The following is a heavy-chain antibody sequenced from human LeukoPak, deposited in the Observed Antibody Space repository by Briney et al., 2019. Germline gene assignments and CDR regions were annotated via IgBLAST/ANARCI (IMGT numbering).Heavy chain of an antibody. D-gene: IGHD6-13*01. Sequence: SETLSLTCSVSGGSISSYYWSWIRQPPGKGLQWIGYIYYSGNTNYNPSLKSRVTISLDTSKNQFSLKLSSVTAADTAVYYCVRGSAAARYWGQGTLVTVSS. CDR1: GGSISSYY. J-gene: IGHJ4*02. CDR3: VRGSAAARY. V-gene: IGHV4-59*01. CDR2: IYYSGNT.